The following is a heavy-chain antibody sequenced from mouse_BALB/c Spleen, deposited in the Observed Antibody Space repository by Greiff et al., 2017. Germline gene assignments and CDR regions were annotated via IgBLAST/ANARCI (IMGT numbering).Heavy chain of an antibody. CDR3: ARRNYYGSSYYFDY. CDR1: GFTFSSYA. J-gene: IGHJ2*01. CDR2: ISSGGST. V-gene: IGHV5-6-5*01. D-gene: IGHD1-1*01. Sequence: HLVESGGGLVKPGGSLKLSCAASGFTFSSYAMSWVRQTPEKRLEWVASISSGGSTYYPDSVKGRFTISRDNARNILYLQMSSLRSEDTAMYYCARRNYYGSSYYFDYWGQGTTLTVSS.